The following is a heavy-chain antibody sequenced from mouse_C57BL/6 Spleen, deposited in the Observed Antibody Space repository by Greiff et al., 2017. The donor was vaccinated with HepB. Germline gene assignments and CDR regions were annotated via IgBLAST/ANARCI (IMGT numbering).Heavy chain of an antibody. CDR1: GYTFTDYE. V-gene: IGHV1-15*01. Sequence: VQLQQSGAELVRPGASVTLSCKASGYTFTDYEMHWVKQTPVHGLEWIGAIDPETGGTAYNQKFKGKAILTADKSSSTAYMELRSLTSEDSAVYYCTRSGYYGSSYNYAMDYWGQGTSVTVSS. CDR2: IDPETGGT. CDR3: TRSGYYGSSYNYAMDY. D-gene: IGHD1-1*01. J-gene: IGHJ4*01.